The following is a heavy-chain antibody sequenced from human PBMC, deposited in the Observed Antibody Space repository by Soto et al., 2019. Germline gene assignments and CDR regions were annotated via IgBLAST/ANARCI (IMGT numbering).Heavy chain of an antibody. D-gene: IGHD3-22*01. CDR1: GYTFTGYY. Sequence: ASVKVSCKASGYTFTGYYMHWVRQAPGKGLEWMGGIIPIFATANYAQKFQGRLTITADEYTSSAYMELSSLTSDDTAVYYCSRDAFYYDGPSGIYYFDYWGQGTPVTVSS. CDR2: IIPIFATA. J-gene: IGHJ4*02. CDR3: SRDAFYYDGPSGIYYFDY. V-gene: IGHV1-69*13.